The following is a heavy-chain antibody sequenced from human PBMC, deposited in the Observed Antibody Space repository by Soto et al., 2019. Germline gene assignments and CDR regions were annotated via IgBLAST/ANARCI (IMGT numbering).Heavy chain of an antibody. D-gene: IGHD3-22*01. Sequence: EVQLLESGGGLVQPGGSLRLSCAASGFTFSSYAMSWVRQAPGKGLEWVSAISGSGGSTYYADSVKGRFTISRDNSKNTLYLQMNSLRAEDTAVYYCAKDTSSGYFSPGYYFDYWGQGTLVTVSS. J-gene: IGHJ4*02. V-gene: IGHV3-23*01. CDR2: ISGSGGST. CDR1: GFTFSSYA. CDR3: AKDTSSGYFSPGYYFDY.